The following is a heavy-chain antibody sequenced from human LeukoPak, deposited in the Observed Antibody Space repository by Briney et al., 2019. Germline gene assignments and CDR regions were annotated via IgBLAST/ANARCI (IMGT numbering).Heavy chain of an antibody. CDR1: GGSISSYY. CDR2: IYTSGST. J-gene: IGHJ1*01. Sequence: SETLSLTCTVSGGSISSYYWSWIRQPAGKGLEWIGRIYTSGSTNYNPSLKSRVTISVDTSKNQFSLKLSSVAAADTAVYYCARRGWYERYYFQHWGQGTLVTVSS. CDR3: ARRGWYERYYFQH. V-gene: IGHV4-4*07. D-gene: IGHD6-19*01.